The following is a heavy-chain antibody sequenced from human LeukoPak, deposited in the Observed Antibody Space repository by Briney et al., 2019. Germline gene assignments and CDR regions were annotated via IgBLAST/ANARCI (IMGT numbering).Heavy chain of an antibody. J-gene: IGHJ4*02. CDR3: AKDWRKWAKCSDDCLDY. D-gene: IGHD2-15*01. Sequence: GGSLRLSCAASGFTFNTYAMTWVRQAPGKGLEWVSTIRGDGGGTYYADSVKGRFTISRDDSKNTLYLQMNSLRGEDTAVYYCAKDWRKWAKCSDDCLDYWGQGALVTVSS. CDR2: IRGDGGGT. CDR1: GFTFNTYA. V-gene: IGHV3-23*01.